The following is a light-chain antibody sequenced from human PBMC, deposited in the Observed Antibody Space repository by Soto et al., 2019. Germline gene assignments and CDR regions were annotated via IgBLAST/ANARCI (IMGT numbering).Light chain of an antibody. CDR2: DAS. J-gene: IGKJ5*01. Sequence: DIQMTQSPSAMSASVGDKVTITCRASQGISNHLVWFQQKPGHVPKRLIYDASALQPGVSSRFSGSGSGTDFTLTISSLQPEDFATYYCLHHHNFPITFGQGTRLEIK. CDR3: LHHHNFPIT. CDR1: QGISNH. V-gene: IGKV1-17*03.